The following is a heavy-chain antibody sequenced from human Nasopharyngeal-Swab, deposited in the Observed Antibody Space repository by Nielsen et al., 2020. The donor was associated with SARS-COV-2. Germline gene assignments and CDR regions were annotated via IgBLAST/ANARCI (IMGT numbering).Heavy chain of an antibody. CDR2: INHSGSI. J-gene: IGHJ4*02. CDR3: ARGRGITVTTPSPVFDY. Sequence: SETLSLTCAVYGGSFSGYYWSWIRQSPGKGLEWIGEINHSGSINYNLSLKSRVTISVETSKNQFSLKLSSATAADTAVYYCARGRGITVTTPSPVFDYWGQGTLVTVSS. CDR1: GGSFSGYY. V-gene: IGHV4-34*01. D-gene: IGHD1-20*01.